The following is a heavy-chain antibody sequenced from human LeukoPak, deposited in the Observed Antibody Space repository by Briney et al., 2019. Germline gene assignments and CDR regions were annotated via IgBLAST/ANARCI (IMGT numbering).Heavy chain of an antibody. Sequence: SETLSLTCTVSGGSISSYYWSWIRQPPGKGLEWIGEINHSGSTNYNPSLKSRVTISVDTSKNQFSLKLSSVTAADTAVYYCARGGDRGYSYWGQGTLVTVSS. CDR3: ARGGDRGYSY. CDR2: INHSGST. CDR1: GGSISSYY. V-gene: IGHV4-34*01. D-gene: IGHD5-18*01. J-gene: IGHJ4*02.